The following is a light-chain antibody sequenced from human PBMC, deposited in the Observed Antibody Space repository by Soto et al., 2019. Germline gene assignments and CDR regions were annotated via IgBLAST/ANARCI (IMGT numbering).Light chain of an antibody. CDR1: ESINGW. CDR3: QQYSSYPLT. V-gene: IGKV1-5*01. J-gene: IGKJ4*01. CDR2: DAS. Sequence: DIQITQSPSTPSVSVGDRVTITCRASESINGWLAWYQQKPGKAPKILIYDASKLERGVPSRLSGSGSGAEFTLTISSLQPDDLATYYCQQYSSYPLTFGGGTKVDIK.